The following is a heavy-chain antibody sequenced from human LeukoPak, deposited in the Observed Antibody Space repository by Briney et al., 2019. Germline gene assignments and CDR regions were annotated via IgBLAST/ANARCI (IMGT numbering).Heavy chain of an antibody. CDR3: ARETGVGFSSLD. Sequence: ASVKVSCKASGYTFTSYGISWVRQAPGQGLEWMGWISAYNGKTNYIQKLQGRVTMTTDTSTSTAYMELRSLTSDDTAMYYCARETGVGFSSLDWGQGTLVTVSS. CDR2: ISAYNGKT. CDR1: GYTFTSYG. J-gene: IGHJ4*02. V-gene: IGHV1-18*01. D-gene: IGHD2-2*01.